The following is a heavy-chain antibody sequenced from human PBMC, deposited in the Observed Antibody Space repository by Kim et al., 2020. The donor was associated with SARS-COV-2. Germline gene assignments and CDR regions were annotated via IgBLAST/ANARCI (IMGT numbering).Heavy chain of an antibody. J-gene: IGHJ4*02. D-gene: IGHD3-22*01. V-gene: IGHV4-59*01. Sequence: DNPALQNRVTISGDTPKNQFSRKLGSVTAADTAVYYCAREYYYDSSGYSDDWGQGTLVTVSS. CDR3: AREYYYDSSGYSDD.